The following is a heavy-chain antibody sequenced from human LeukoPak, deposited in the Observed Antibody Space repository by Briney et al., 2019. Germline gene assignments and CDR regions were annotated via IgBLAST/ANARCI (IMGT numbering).Heavy chain of an antibody. CDR2: INWNGGST. CDR3: ARDSDGGYDPGNAFDI. D-gene: IGHD5-12*01. V-gene: IGHV3-20*04. Sequence: GGSLRLSCAASGFTFSSYWMHWVRQAPGKGLEWVSGINWNGGSTGYADSVKGRFTISRDNAKNSLYLQMNSLRAEDTALYYCARDSDGGYDPGNAFDIWGQGTMVTVSS. CDR1: GFTFSSYW. J-gene: IGHJ3*02.